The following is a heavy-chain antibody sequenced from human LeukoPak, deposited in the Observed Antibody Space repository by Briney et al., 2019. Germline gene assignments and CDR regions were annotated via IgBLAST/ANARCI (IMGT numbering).Heavy chain of an antibody. CDR2: IYTSWST. J-gene: IGHJ6*02. CDR1: GRSISSGSYY. CDR3: ARDLGDDSDYYYYGMDV. Sequence: PSQTLSLTCTVSGRSISSGSYYWSWIRQPAGKGLEWFGRIYTSWSTNYNPSLKSRVPISVDTCKIQFSLKLSSVTAADTAVYYCARDLGDDSDYYYYGMDVWGQGTTVTVSS. D-gene: IGHD3-10*01. V-gene: IGHV4-61*02.